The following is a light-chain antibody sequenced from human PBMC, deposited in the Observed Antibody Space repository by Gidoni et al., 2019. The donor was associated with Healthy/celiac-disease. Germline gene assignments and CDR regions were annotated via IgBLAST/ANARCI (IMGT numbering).Light chain of an antibody. J-gene: IGKJ2*01. Sequence: SQRTQSPSSLSASVGDRATSTCQASQDISNYLHWYQQTPGKAPTLLIYNASNLEKGVPSRFSGSGSGTDFTVAISSLQPEVIATSYFQQYNNLRYTFGQGTQLEIK. V-gene: IGKV1-33*01. CDR2: NAS. CDR1: QDISNY. CDR3: QQYNNLRYT.